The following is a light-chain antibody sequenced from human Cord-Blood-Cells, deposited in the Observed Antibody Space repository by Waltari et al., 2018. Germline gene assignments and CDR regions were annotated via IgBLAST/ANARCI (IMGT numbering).Light chain of an antibody. J-gene: IGLJ2*01. CDR3: SSYTSSSTVV. Sequence: QSALTQPASVSGSPGQSITISCTGTSSDVGGYNYVSWYQQHPGKAPKLMIYDVRNRPSGVSNRFSCSKSGNTASLTISGLQAEDEADYYCSSYTSSSTVVFGGGTKLTVL. V-gene: IGLV2-14*01. CDR2: DVR. CDR1: SSDVGGYNY.